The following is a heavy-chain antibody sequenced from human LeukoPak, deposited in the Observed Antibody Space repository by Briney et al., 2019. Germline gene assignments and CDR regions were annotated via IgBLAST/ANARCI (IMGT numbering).Heavy chain of an antibody. CDR1: GFTFSSYA. Sequence: GGSLRLSCAASGFTFSSYAMHWVRQAPGKGLEWVAVISYDGSNKYYADSVKGRFTISRDNSKNTLYLQMNSLRAEDTAVYYCARAHTMVRGVNFDYWGQGILVTVSS. CDR2: ISYDGSNK. J-gene: IGHJ4*02. CDR3: ARAHTMVRGVNFDY. V-gene: IGHV3-30*04. D-gene: IGHD3-10*01.